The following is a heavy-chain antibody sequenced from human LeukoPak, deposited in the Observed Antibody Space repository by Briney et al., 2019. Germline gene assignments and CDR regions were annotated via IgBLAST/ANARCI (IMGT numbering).Heavy chain of an antibody. Sequence: GGSLRLSCAASGFIFSSYWMSWVRQAPGKGLEWVANIKEDGSEKNYVDSVKGRFTISRDNAKKSLYLQMNSLRAEDTAVYYCTREEGGKLGIDYYFDYWGQGTLVTVSS. CDR1: GFIFSSYW. J-gene: IGHJ4*02. CDR3: TREEGGKLGIDYYFDY. V-gene: IGHV3-7*01. D-gene: IGHD7-27*01. CDR2: IKEDGSEK.